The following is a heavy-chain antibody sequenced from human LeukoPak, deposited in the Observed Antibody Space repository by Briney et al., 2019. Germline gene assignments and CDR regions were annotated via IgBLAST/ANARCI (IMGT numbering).Heavy chain of an antibody. J-gene: IGHJ4*02. CDR2: ISSSSSYI. D-gene: IGHD3-22*01. V-gene: IGHV3-21*01. Sequence: GGSLRLSCAASGFTFSSYSMNWVRQAPGKGLEWVSSISSSSSYIYYADSVKGRFTISRDNAKDSLYLQMNSLRAEDTAVYYCARDPESYYYDSSGHYPFDYWGQGTLVTVSS. CDR1: GFTFSSYS. CDR3: ARDPESYYYDSSGHYPFDY.